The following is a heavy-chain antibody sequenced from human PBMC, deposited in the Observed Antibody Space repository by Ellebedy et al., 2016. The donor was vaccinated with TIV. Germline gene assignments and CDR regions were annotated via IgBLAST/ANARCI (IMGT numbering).Heavy chain of an antibody. CDR1: GSSFSSYW. CDR2: IKQDGSEK. Sequence: GESLKISCAASGSSFSSYWMSWVRQAPGKGLEWVANIKQDGSEKYYVDSVRGRFTISRDNAKNSLYLQMNSLRAEDTAVYYCASDGSYGDFLSPTHAFEMWGQGTMITVSS. V-gene: IGHV3-7*01. D-gene: IGHD4-17*01. J-gene: IGHJ3*02. CDR3: ASDGSYGDFLSPTHAFEM.